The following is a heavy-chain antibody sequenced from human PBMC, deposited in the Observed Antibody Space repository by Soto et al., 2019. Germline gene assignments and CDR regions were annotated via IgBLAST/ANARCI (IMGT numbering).Heavy chain of an antibody. J-gene: IGHJ4*02. V-gene: IGHV1-69*02. CDR1: GGTFSSYT. CDR3: ARLLAPGLAGYFDY. CDR2: IIPILGMA. D-gene: IGHD6-19*01. Sequence: QVQLVQSGAEVKKPGSSVKVSCKASGGTFSSYTISWVRQAPGQGLEWMGRIIPILGMANYAQKFQGRVTITSDKSTSTAYMELCSLRSEDTAVYYCARLLAPGLAGYFDYWGQGTLFTVSS.